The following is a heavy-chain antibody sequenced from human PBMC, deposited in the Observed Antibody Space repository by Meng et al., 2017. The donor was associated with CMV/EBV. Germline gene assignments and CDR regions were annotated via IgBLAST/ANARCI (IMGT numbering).Heavy chain of an antibody. Sequence: LVKVSCKASGGTFSSYAISWVRQAPGQGLEWMGGIIPIFGTANYAQKFQGRVTITTDESTSTAYMELSSLRSEDTAVYYCASGPERWYQPRRNWFDPWGQGTLVTVSS. V-gene: IGHV1-69*05. D-gene: IGHD2-2*01. CDR2: IIPIFGTA. CDR1: GGTFSSYA. J-gene: IGHJ5*02. CDR3: ASGPERWYQPRRNWFDP.